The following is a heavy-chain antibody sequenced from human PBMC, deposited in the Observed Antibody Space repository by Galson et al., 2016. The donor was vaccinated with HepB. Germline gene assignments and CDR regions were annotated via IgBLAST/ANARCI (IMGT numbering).Heavy chain of an antibody. J-gene: IGHJ3*02. CDR1: GYTFTSYF. CDR2: INPSGGTT. CDR3: ARETADGAFDI. D-gene: IGHD2-21*02. V-gene: IGHV1-46*01. Sequence: SVKVSCKASGYTFTSYFLNWVRQAPGHGLEWMGIINPSGGTTSYAQRFQGRVTMTRDTSTTTVHMELTSLTSLDTAVYYCARETADGAFDIWGQGTMVTVSS.